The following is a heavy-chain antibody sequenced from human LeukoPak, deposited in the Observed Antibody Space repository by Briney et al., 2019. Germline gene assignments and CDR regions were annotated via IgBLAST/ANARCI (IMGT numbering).Heavy chain of an antibody. D-gene: IGHD6-19*01. CDR2: IYSSGST. J-gene: IGHJ6*03. Sequence: SETLSLTCTVSGGSISSGSYYWSWIRQPAGKGLEWIGRIYSSGSTNYNPSLKSRVTISVDTSKNQFSLKLSSVTAADTAVYYCAKDQSSDWYGYYYYYMDVWGKGTTVTISS. V-gene: IGHV4-61*02. CDR1: GGSISSGSYY. CDR3: AKDQSSDWYGYYYYYMDV.